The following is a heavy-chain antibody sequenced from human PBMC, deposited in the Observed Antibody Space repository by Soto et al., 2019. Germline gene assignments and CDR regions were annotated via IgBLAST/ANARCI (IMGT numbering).Heavy chain of an antibody. J-gene: IGHJ6*04. Sequence: LRLSCEASGFTFSKFGIHWVRQAPGKGLEWVAVVSYDGSFKYYADSVKGRFTISRDNSKNTLYLQMNSLRPEDTALYYCAKDSDQLLFDYSYSGMDVGGKGPRVTVPS. CDR2: VSYDGSFK. D-gene: IGHD2-2*01. CDR3: AKDSDQLLFDYSYSGMDV. V-gene: IGHV3-30*18. CDR1: GFTFSKFG.